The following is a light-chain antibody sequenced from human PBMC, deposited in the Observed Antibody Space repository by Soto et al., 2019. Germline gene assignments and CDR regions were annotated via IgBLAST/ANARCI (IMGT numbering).Light chain of an antibody. V-gene: IGLV2-14*03. CDR1: SSDVGGHNY. CDR2: DVS. J-gene: IGLJ2*01. CDR3: SSYTSSNTLVV. Sequence: QSALTQPASVSGSPGQSITISCTGTSSDVGGHNYVSWYQHHPDKAPKLMIYDVSNRPSGVSNRFSGSKSGNTASLTISGLQAEDEADYYCSSYTSSNTLVVFGGGTQLTVL.